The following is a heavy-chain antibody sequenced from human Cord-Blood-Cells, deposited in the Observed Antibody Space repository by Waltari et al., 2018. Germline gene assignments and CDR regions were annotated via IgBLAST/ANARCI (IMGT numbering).Heavy chain of an antibody. CDR3: AMGGGYSSSWY. J-gene: IGHJ4*02. V-gene: IGHV1-2*02. Sequence: QVQLVQSGAEVKKPGASVKVSCKASGYTFTGYYMHWVRQAPGQGLEWMGWINPNSGGTKYAQKFQGRVTMTRDTSISTAYMELSRLRSDDTAVYYCAMGGGYSSSWYWGQGTLVTVSS. D-gene: IGHD6-13*01. CDR2: INPNSGGT. CDR1: GYTFTGYY.